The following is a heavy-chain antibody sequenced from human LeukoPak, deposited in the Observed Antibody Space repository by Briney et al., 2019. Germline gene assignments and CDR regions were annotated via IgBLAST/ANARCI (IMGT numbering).Heavy chain of an antibody. J-gene: IGHJ4*02. D-gene: IGHD3-22*01. Sequence: GGSLRLSCAASGFTFRIYAMSWVRQAPGKGLEWVSSISSSGEYTYYEDSVKGRFTISRDNSKNTLYLQMSSLRAEDTAIYYCAKDRPNYHESDGHYYRRDGDYWGQGTLVTVSS. CDR2: ISSSGEYT. V-gene: IGHV3-23*01. CDR1: GFTFRIYA. CDR3: AKDRPNYHESDGHYYRRDGDY.